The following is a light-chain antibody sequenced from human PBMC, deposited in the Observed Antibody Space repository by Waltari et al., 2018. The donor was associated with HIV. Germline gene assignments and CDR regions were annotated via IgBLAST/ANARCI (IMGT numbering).Light chain of an antibody. CDR2: KDT. CDR1: ALTKRY. V-gene: IGLV3-25*03. J-gene: IGLJ2*01. Sequence: DLTQPPSVSVPPGQTATITCTGEALTKRYGYRYQKKSGQAPVLVINKDTERLSGIPERFSGSSSGTSLTLTINEVRAEDEAEYYCQSSDSSGVDFVVFGGGTKLTV. CDR3: QSSDSSGVDFVV.